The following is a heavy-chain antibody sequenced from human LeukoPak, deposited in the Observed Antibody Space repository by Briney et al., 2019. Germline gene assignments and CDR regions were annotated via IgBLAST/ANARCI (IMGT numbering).Heavy chain of an antibody. CDR3: AREGIPAPVPVPYYFDS. J-gene: IGHJ4*02. V-gene: IGHV3-33*08. Sequence: GGSLRLSCAASGFTFSSYSMNWVRQAPGKGLEWVALIWNDGITEWYADSVQGRFTISRDNSKKTLYLQMNSLRAEDTAVYFCAREGIPAPVPVPYYFDSWGQGTLVTVSS. CDR1: GFTFSSYS. CDR2: IWNDGITE. D-gene: IGHD6-13*01.